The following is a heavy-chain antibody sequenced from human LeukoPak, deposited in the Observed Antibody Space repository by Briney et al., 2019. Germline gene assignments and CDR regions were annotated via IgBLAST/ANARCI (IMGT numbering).Heavy chain of an antibody. V-gene: IGHV4-30-4*08. CDR2: IYYSGST. J-gene: IGHJ4*02. Sequence: SETLSLTCTVSGGSISSSSYYWGWIRQPPGKGLEWIGYIYYSGSTYYNPPLKSRVTISVDTSKNQFSLKLSSVTAADTAVYYCARNRPPKVYWGQGTLVTVSS. CDR3: ARNRPPKVY. CDR1: GGSISSSSYY.